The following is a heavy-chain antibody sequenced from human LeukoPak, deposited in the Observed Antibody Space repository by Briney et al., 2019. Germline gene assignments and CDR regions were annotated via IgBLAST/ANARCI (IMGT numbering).Heavy chain of an antibody. CDR1: GGSISSSSYY. CDR3: ARPIVVVVAATGPGDAFDI. CDR2: IYYSGST. D-gene: IGHD2-15*01. J-gene: IGHJ3*02. Sequence: SETLSLTCTVSGGSISSSSYYWGWIRQPPGKGLEWIGSIYYSGSTYYNPSLKGRVTISVDTSKNQFSLKPSSVTAADTAVYYCARPIVVVVAATGPGDAFDIWGQGTMVTVSS. V-gene: IGHV4-39*01.